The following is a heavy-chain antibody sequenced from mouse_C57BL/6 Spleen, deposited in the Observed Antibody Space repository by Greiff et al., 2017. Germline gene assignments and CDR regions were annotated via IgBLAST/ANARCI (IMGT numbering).Heavy chain of an antibody. D-gene: IGHD2-4*01. CDR3: ARGYDYDDAWLAY. CDR1: GFTFSSYA. CDR2: ISDGGSYT. J-gene: IGHJ3*01. Sequence: EVMLVESGGGLVKPGGSLKLSCAASGFTFSSYAMSWVRQTPEKRLEWVATISDGGSYTYYPDNVKGRFTISRDNAKNNLYLQMSHLKAEDTAMYYCARGYDYDDAWLAYWGQGTLVTVSA. V-gene: IGHV5-4*03.